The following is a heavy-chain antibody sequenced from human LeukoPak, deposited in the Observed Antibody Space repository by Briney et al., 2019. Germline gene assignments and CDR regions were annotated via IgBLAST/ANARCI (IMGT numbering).Heavy chain of an antibody. CDR3: ATDGAGFDT. V-gene: IGHV3-48*03. CDR2: INIGGTNT. Sequence: GGSLRLSCAASGFTFSRYAMSWVRQAPGKGLEWLSYINIGGTNTHYADSVKGRFTISRDNAKKSLYLEMNNLRAEDTAVYYCATDGAGFDTWGQGVLVTVSS. J-gene: IGHJ5*02. CDR1: GFTFSRYA.